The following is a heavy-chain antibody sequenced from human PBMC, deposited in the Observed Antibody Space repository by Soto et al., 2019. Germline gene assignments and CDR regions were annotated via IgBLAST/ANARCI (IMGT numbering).Heavy chain of an antibody. Sequence: SETLSLTCAVSGGSISSGGSSWSWIRQPPGKGLEWIGYIYHSGSTYYNPSLKSRVTISVDRSKNQFSLKLSSVTAADTAVYYCARCIFGVLSGHSWFDPWGQGTLVTVSS. CDR1: GGSISSGGSS. CDR3: ARCIFGVLSGHSWFDP. D-gene: IGHD3-3*01. V-gene: IGHV4-30-2*01. J-gene: IGHJ5*02. CDR2: IYHSGST.